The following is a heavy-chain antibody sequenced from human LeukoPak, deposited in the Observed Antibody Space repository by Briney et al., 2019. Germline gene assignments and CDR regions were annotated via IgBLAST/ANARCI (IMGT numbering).Heavy chain of an antibody. CDR1: GFTFSSYS. J-gene: IGHJ6*02. Sequence: GGSLRLSCAASGFTFSSYSMNWVRQAPGKGLEWVSGISWNSGSIGYADSVKGRFTISRDNAKNSLYLQMNSLRAEDTALYYCAKDESGEYMDVWGQGTTVTVSS. CDR3: AKDESGEYMDV. V-gene: IGHV3-9*01. D-gene: IGHD5-12*01. CDR2: ISWNSGSI.